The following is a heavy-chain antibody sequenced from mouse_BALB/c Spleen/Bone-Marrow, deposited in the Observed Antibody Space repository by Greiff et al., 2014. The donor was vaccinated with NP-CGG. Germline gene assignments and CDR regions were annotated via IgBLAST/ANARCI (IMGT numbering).Heavy chain of an antibody. D-gene: IGHD2-3*01. J-gene: IGHJ3*01. V-gene: IGHV5-6*01. CDR2: ISSGGSYT. CDR3: ARPYDVRAWFAY. Sequence: EVQLQESGGDLVKPGGSLKLSCAASGFTFSGYGMPWVRQTPDQRLEWVATISSGGSYTYYPDSVKGRFTISRDNAKNTLYLQMSSLSSEDTAMYSCARPYDVRAWFAYWGQGTLVTVSA. CDR1: GFTFSGYG.